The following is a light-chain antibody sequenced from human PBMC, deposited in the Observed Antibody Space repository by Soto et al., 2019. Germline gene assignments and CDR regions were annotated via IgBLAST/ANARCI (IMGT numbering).Light chain of an antibody. CDR1: SSDVGGYDY. V-gene: IGLV2-8*01. CDR3: TSYAGDNNYL. CDR2: DVS. Sequence: QSALTQPPSASGSPGQPVTISCTGTSSDVGGYDYVSWYQQYPGKAPKLLIYDVSKRPSGVPDRFSGSKPGNTASLTVSGLQADDEADYYCTSYAGDNNYLFGTGTKVTVL. J-gene: IGLJ1*01.